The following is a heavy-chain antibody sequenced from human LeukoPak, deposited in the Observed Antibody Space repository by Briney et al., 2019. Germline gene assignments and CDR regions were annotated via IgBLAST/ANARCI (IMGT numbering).Heavy chain of an antibody. Sequence: GASVKVSCKASGYTFTGYYRHWVRQAPGQGLDWMGWINPHSGGTNYAQKFQDRVTMTRDTSISTAYMELSRLRSDDTAVYYCATYPDTGSYYYFDYWGQGTLVTVSS. CDR1: GYTFTGYY. V-gene: IGHV1-2*02. J-gene: IGHJ4*02. CDR3: ATYPDTGSYYYFDY. D-gene: IGHD1-26*01. CDR2: INPHSGGT.